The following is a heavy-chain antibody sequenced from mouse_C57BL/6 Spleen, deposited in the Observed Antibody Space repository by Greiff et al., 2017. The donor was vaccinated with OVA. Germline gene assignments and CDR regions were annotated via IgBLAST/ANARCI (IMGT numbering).Heavy chain of an antibody. J-gene: IGHJ1*03. CDR1: GYTFTSYW. CDR3: PRKDYYGSSYVWYFDV. V-gene: IGHV1-55*01. CDR2: IYPGSGST. D-gene: IGHD1-1*01. Sequence: QVQLQQPGAELVKPGASVKMSCKASGYTFTSYWITWVKQRPGQGLEWIGDIYPGSGSTNYNEKFKSKATLTVDPSSSTAYMQLSSLTSEDSAVYYCPRKDYYGSSYVWYFDVWGTGTTVTVSS.